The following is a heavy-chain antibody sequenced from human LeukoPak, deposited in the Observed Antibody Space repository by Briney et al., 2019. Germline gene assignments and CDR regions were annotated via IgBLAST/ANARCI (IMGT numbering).Heavy chain of an antibody. J-gene: IGHJ6*02. V-gene: IGHV4-34*01. CDR1: GGSFSGYY. CDR2: INHSGST. D-gene: IGHD6-13*01. Sequence: SDTLSLTCAVYGGSFSGYYWSWIRQPPGKGLEWIGEINHSGSTNYNPSLKSRVTISVDTSKNQFSLKLSSVTAADTAVYYCARGYNIAAAGTTPYYYYGMDVWGQGTTVTVSS. CDR3: ARGYNIAAAGTTPYYYYGMDV.